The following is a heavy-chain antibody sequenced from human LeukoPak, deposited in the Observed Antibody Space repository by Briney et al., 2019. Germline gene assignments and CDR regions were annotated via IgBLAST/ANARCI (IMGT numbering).Heavy chain of an antibody. V-gene: IGHV1-2*06. Sequence: ASVKVSCTASGYTFSGYNMHWVRQAPGQGLEWMGRVISHSGGTNYAPRFQGRVTMTRDTSTSTAYMELSRLKSDDTAVYYCARGYNYGHDYWGQGTLSPSP. CDR1: GYTFSGYN. D-gene: IGHD5-18*01. J-gene: IGHJ4*02. CDR3: ARGYNYGHDY. CDR2: VISHSGGT.